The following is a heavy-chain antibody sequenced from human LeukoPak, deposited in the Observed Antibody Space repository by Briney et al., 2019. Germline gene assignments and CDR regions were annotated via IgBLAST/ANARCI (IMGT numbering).Heavy chain of an antibody. D-gene: IGHD5-12*01. Sequence: SETLSLTCTVSGGSLSSYYWSWIRQPPGKGLEWIGYIYYSGSTNYNPSLKSRVTISVDTSKNQFSLKLSSVTAADTAVYYCARGVGVATIRTMVPFDYWGQGTLVTVSS. CDR3: ARGVGVATIRTMVPFDY. CDR1: GGSLSSYY. CDR2: IYYSGST. V-gene: IGHV4-59*01. J-gene: IGHJ4*02.